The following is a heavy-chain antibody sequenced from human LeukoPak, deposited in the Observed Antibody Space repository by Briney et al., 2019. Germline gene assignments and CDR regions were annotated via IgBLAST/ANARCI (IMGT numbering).Heavy chain of an antibody. CDR2: ISGSGGRT. Sequence: PGGSLRLSCAASGFTFNSYAMSWVRQAPGKGLEWVSAISGSGGRTYYADSVKGRFTISRDNSKNTLYLQMNSLRAEDTAVYYCAKEVVDQLLFSRAYFDYWGQGTLVTVSS. J-gene: IGHJ4*02. CDR1: GFTFNSYA. V-gene: IGHV3-23*01. CDR3: AKEVVDQLLFSRAYFDY. D-gene: IGHD2-2*01.